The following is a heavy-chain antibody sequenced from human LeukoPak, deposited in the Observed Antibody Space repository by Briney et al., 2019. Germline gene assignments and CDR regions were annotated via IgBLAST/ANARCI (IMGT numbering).Heavy chain of an antibody. CDR1: GFTFTSYA. V-gene: IGHV3-23*01. Sequence: GGSLRLSCAASGFTFTSYAMSWVRQAPGKGLEWVSYIGGSGGNTYYADSVKGRFTISRDNAEHTVFLQMNSLGGEDTAVYYWGRWSGLGYAVDLGGQGTLVTVSS. CDR2: IGGSGGNT. D-gene: IGHD5-12*01. CDR3: GRWSGLGYAVDL. J-gene: IGHJ4*02.